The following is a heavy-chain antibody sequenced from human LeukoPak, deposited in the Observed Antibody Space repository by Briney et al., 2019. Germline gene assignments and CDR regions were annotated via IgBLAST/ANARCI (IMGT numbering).Heavy chain of an antibody. D-gene: IGHD6-13*01. V-gene: IGHV3-21*01. CDR1: GFTFSSYS. CDR2: ISSSSSYI. Sequence: PGGSLRLSCAASGFTFSSYSMNWVRQAPGKGLEWVSSISSSSSYIYYADSVKGRFTIPRDNAKNSLYLQMNSLRAEDTAVYYCARDESPQQLADYWGQGTLVTVSS. J-gene: IGHJ4*02. CDR3: ARDESPQQLADY.